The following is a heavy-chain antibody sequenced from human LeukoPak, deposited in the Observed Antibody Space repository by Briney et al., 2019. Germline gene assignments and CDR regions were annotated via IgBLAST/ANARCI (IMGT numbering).Heavy chain of an antibody. CDR2: IYTAGST. CDR1: GFTFSICA. J-gene: IGHJ4*02. CDR3: VGYSDFWYLCD. D-gene: IGHD3-3*01. Sequence: PGGSLRLSCAASGFTFSICAMNWVRQAPGKGLEWVSIIYTAGSTYYADSVKGRFTISRDKSKNTLDLQMNSLRAEDSAVYYCVGYSDFWYLCDWGQGTLVTVSS. V-gene: IGHV3-66*01.